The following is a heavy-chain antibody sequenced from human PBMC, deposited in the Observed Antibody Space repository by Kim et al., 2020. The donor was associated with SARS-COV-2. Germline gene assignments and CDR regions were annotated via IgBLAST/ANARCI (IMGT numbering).Heavy chain of an antibody. CDR1: GGSISSSSYY. J-gene: IGHJ4*02. CDR3: ARQRIAAAGRVDY. CDR2: IYYSGST. V-gene: IGHV4-39*01. Sequence: SETLSLTCTVSGGSISSSSYYWGWIRQPPGKGLEWIGSIYYSGSTYCNPSLKSRVTISVDTSKNQFSLKLSSVTAADTAVYYCARQRIAAAGRVDYWGQGTLVTVSS. D-gene: IGHD6-13*01.